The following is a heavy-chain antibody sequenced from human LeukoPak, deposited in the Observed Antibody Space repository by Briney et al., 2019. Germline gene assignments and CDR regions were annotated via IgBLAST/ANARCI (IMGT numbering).Heavy chain of an antibody. J-gene: IGHJ4*02. Sequence: SETLSLTCAVYGGSFSGYYWSWIRQPPGKGLEWIGEINHSGSTNYNPSLKSRVTISVDTSKNQFSLKLSSVTAADTAVYYCARVSWPPGSSWYYFDYWGQGTLVTVTS. D-gene: IGHD3-10*01. CDR3: ARVSWPPGSSWYYFDY. CDR2: INHSGST. CDR1: GGSFSGYY. V-gene: IGHV4-34*01.